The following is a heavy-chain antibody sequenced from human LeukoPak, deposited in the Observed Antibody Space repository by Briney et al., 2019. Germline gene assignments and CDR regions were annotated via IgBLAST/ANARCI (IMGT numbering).Heavy chain of an antibody. J-gene: IGHJ3*02. D-gene: IGHD1-20*01. V-gene: IGHV3-21*01. CDR1: GFTFSSYS. CDR2: ISSSSSYI. Sequence: GRSLRLSCAASGFTFSSYSMNWVRQAPGKGLEWVSSISSSSSYIYYADSVKGRFTISRDNAKNSLYLQMNSLRAEDTAVYYCARSITYGAFDIWGQGTMVTVSS. CDR3: ARSITYGAFDI.